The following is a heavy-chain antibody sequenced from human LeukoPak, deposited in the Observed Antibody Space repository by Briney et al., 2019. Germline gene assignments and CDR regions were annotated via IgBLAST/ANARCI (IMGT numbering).Heavy chain of an antibody. CDR3: AKDIVATSLFDY. V-gene: IGHV3-43*02. CDR2: ISADGGST. Sequence: PGGSLRLSCTAPGFTFDDYAMHWVRQAPGKALEWVSLISADGGSTYYADSVKGRFTISRDNSKNSLYLQMNSLRTEDTALYYCAKDIVATSLFDYWGQGTLVTVSS. J-gene: IGHJ4*02. CDR1: GFTFDDYA. D-gene: IGHD5-12*01.